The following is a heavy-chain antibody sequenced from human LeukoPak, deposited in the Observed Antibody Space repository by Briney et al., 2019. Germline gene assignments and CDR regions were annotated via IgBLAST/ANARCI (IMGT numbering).Heavy chain of an antibody. CDR1: GYTFTSYG. Sequence: GASVKVSCKASGYTFTSYGISWVRQAPGQGLEWMGGIIPIFGTANYAQKFQGRVTITADESTSTAYMELSSLRSEDTAVYYCARNLNLVPAANRNWFDPWGQGTLVTVSS. CDR2: IIPIFGTA. V-gene: IGHV1-69*13. CDR3: ARNLNLVPAANRNWFDP. D-gene: IGHD2-2*01. J-gene: IGHJ5*02.